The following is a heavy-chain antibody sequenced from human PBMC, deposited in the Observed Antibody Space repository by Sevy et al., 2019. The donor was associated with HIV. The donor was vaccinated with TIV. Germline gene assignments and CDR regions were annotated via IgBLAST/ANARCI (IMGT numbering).Heavy chain of an antibody. V-gene: IGHV4-38-2*02. Sequence: SETLSLTCAVSDYSISSGYYWGWIRQPPGKGLEWIGSIYHSGSTYYNPSLKSRVTISVDTSKNQFSLKLSSVTAADTAVYYCARDTAMATSAYYYGMDVWGQGTTVTVSS. D-gene: IGHD5-18*01. J-gene: IGHJ6*02. CDR1: DYSISSGYY. CDR2: IYHSGST. CDR3: ARDTAMATSAYYYGMDV.